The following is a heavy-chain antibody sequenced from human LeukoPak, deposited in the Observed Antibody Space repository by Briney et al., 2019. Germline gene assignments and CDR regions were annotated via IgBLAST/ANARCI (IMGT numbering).Heavy chain of an antibody. Sequence: SSETLSLTCVVFGGSFSGYFWGWIRHPPGKGLEWIGEITPSGSTNYNPSLKSRVSISIDTSKKKLSLRLTSVTAADSAVYYCARYYDSSGYWSTPHFDYWGQGTLVTVSS. CDR2: ITPSGST. V-gene: IGHV4-34*01. CDR3: ARYYDSSGYWSTPHFDY. D-gene: IGHD3-22*01. CDR1: GGSFSGYF. J-gene: IGHJ4*02.